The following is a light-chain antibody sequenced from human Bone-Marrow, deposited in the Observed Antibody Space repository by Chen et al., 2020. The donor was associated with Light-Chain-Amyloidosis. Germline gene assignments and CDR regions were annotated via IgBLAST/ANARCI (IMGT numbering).Light chain of an antibody. CDR2: DAS. Sequence: EIVLTQSPDTLFLSPGERATLSCRASQSVSRFLAWYQHKPGQAPRLLIYDASNRATGIPARFSGSGSGTDFTLTISSLEPEDFAVYYCQQRYTWPELTFGEGTKVEI. CDR1: QSVSRF. CDR3: QQRYTWPELT. J-gene: IGKJ4*01. V-gene: IGKV3-11*01.